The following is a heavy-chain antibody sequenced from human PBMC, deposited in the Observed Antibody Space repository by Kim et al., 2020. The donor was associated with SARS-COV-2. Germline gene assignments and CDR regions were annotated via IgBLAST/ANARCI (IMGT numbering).Heavy chain of an antibody. CDR3: TTDLGKVVPAAMWGKAGWFDP. J-gene: IGHJ5*02. V-gene: IGHV3-15*01. Sequence: GGSLRLSCAASGFTFSNAWMSWVRQAPGKGLEWVGRIKSKTDGGTTDYAAPVKGRFTISRDDSKNTLYLQMNSLKTEDTAVYYCTTDLGKVVPAAMWGKAGWFDPWGQGTLVTVSS. D-gene: IGHD2-2*01. CDR1: GFTFSNAW. CDR2: IKSKTDGGTT.